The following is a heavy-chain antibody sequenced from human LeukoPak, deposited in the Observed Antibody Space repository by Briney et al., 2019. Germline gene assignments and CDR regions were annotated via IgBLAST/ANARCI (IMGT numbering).Heavy chain of an antibody. CDR2: TSSSGSRT. CDR3: AKDPVFGLVDY. Sequence: PGGSLRLSCTASRFTYSDYYMGWIRQAPGKGLEWVSYTSSSGSRTYYADSVKGRFTISRDNAKNTLYLQMNSLRAEDTAVYYCAKDPVFGLVDYWGQGTLVTVSS. D-gene: IGHD1-14*01. V-gene: IGHV3-11*01. J-gene: IGHJ4*02. CDR1: RFTYSDYY.